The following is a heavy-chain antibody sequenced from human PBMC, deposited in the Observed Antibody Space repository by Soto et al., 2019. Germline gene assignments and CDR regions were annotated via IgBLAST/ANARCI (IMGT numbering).Heavy chain of an antibody. CDR3: AREVGRGSGSYYLDY. D-gene: IGHD3-16*01. Sequence: PWGSLRLSCAASGFTFGMYWMHWVRQAPGKGLLWVSRINGDGTDTTYADSVKGRFTISRDNAKNTVYLQMNGLRAEDTAVYYCAREVGRGSGSYYLDYWGQETLVTVSS. CDR1: GFTFGMYW. J-gene: IGHJ4*02. CDR2: INGDGTDT. V-gene: IGHV3-74*03.